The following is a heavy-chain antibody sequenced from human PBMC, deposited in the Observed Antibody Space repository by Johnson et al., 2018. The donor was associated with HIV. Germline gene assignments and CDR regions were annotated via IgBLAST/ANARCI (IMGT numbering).Heavy chain of an antibody. CDR2: ISYDGTNQ. CDR3: VKMYYNFWSGYSAQMDAFDV. CDR1: GFTFSSYG. V-gene: IGHV3-30*18. Sequence: QVQLVESGGGVVQPGRSLRLSCAASGFTFSSYGMHWVRQAPGKGLEWVAVISYDGTNQFYADSVKGRFTISRDNSKNTLYLEMYSLRVEDTAVYYCVKMYYNFWSGYSAQMDAFDVWGQGTMVTVSS. J-gene: IGHJ3*01. D-gene: IGHD3-3*01.